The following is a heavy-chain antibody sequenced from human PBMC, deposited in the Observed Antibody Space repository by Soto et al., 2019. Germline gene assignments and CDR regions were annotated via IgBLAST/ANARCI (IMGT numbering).Heavy chain of an antibody. CDR2: IYHSGST. CDR3: ARLFGKELRYFDWSYGMDV. V-gene: IGHV4-4*02. CDR1: GGSISSSNW. Sequence: QVQLQESGPGLVKPSGTLSLTCAVSGGSISSSNWWSWVRQPPGKGLEWIGEIYHSGSTNYNPSLKSRVTISVDKSKNQFSLKLSSVTAADTAVYYCARLFGKELRYFDWSYGMDVLGQGTTVTVSS. D-gene: IGHD3-9*01. J-gene: IGHJ6*02.